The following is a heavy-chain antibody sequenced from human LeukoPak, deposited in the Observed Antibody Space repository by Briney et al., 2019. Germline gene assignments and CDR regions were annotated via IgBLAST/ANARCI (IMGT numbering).Heavy chain of an antibody. CDR3: ARSVYYYDSSGYYFPDY. CDR1: GYTFTSYG. J-gene: IGHJ4*02. Sequence: ASVKVSCKASGYTFTSYGISWVRQAPGQGLEWMGWISAYNGDTNYAQKLQGRVTMTTDTSTSTAYMELRSLRSDDTAVYYCARSVYYYDSSGYYFPDYWGQGTLVTVSS. V-gene: IGHV1-18*01. D-gene: IGHD3-22*01. CDR2: ISAYNGDT.